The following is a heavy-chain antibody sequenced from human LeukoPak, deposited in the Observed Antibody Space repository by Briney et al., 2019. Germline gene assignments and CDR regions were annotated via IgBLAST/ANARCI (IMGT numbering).Heavy chain of an antibody. CDR2: ISYDGSNK. J-gene: IGHJ6*02. V-gene: IGHV3-30*18. Sequence: GGSLRLSCAASGFTFSSYGMHWVRQAPGKGLEWVAVISYDGSNKYYADSVKGRFTISRDNSKNTLYLQMNSLRGEDTAVYSCAKGWESSGWYYGMDVWGQGTTVTVSS. CDR1: GFTFSSYG. D-gene: IGHD6-19*01. CDR3: AKGWESSGWYYGMDV.